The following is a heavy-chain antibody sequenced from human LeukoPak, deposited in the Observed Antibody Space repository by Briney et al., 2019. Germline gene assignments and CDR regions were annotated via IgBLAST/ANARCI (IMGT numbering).Heavy chain of an antibody. CDR2: IYPGDSDT. Sequence: GASLKISFKGSGYRFTSYWIGWVRPMPGKGLEWMGIIYPGDSDTRYSPSFQGQVTISADKSISTAYLQWSSLKASDTAMYYCARQVVPAAIIDYWGQGTLVTVSS. D-gene: IGHD2-2*02. V-gene: IGHV5-51*01. J-gene: IGHJ4*02. CDR3: ARQVVPAAIIDY. CDR1: GYRFTSYW.